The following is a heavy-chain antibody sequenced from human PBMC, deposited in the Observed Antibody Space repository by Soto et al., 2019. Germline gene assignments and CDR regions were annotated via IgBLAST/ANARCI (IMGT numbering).Heavy chain of an antibody. CDR3: ATRITVFGLLIPPFDP. CDR1: GGSVNGYY. D-gene: IGHD3-3*01. CDR2: INHTGGT. J-gene: IGHJ5*02. Sequence: ASETLSLTCAVYGGSVNGYYWNWVRQPPGKGLEWIGEINHTGGTHYNPSLKSRVTMSVDTSKNQFSLRWSSVTAAARVIYYCATRITVFGLLIPPFDPWGQGTQVTVSA. V-gene: IGHV4-34*01.